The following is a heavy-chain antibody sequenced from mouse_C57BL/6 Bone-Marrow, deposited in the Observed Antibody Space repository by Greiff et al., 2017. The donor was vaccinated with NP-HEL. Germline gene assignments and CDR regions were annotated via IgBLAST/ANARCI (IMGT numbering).Heavy chain of an antibody. CDR3: VRPPDYYGYDDEAWFAY. Sequence: GGGLVQPKGSLKLSCAASGFSFNTYAMNWVRQAPGKGLEWVARIRSKSNNYATYYADSVKDRFTISRDDSESMLYLQMNNLKTEDTAMYYCVRPPDYYGYDDEAWFAYWGQGTLVTVSA. J-gene: IGHJ3*01. CDR1: GFSFNTYA. D-gene: IGHD2-2*01. V-gene: IGHV10-1*01. CDR2: IRSKSNNYAT.